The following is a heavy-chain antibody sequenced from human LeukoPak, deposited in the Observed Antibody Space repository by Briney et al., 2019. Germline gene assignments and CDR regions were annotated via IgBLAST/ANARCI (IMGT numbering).Heavy chain of an antibody. V-gene: IGHV3-21*01. CDR1: GFTFSSYS. CDR2: ISSSSSYI. D-gene: IGHD6-19*01. J-gene: IGHJ2*01. Sequence: GGSLRLSCAASGFTFSSYSMNWVRQAPGKGLEWVSSISSSSSYIYYADSVKGRFTISRDNAKNSLYLQMNSLRAEDTAVYYCARDDAVAGPGGLLYFDLWGRGTLVTVSS. CDR3: ARDDAVAGPGGLLYFDL.